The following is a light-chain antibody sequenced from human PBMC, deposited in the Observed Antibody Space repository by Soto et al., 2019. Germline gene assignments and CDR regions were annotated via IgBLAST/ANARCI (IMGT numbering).Light chain of an antibody. V-gene: IGLV7-43*01. Sequence: QTVVTQEPSLTVSPGGTVTLTCTLTTGAVTSDYYPNWFQRKPGQALRTLIYRTSNKHSWTPARFSGSLLGGKAALTLSGVQPEDEADYYCVLLYGGAWVFGGGTKLTVL. J-gene: IGLJ2*01. CDR3: VLLYGGAWV. CDR1: TGAVTSDYY. CDR2: RTS.